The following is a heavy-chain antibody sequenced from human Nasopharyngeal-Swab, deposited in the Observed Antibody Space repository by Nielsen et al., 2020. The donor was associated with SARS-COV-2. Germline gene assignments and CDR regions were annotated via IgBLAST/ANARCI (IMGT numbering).Heavy chain of an antibody. CDR1: GFIFDDYS. Sequence: SLKISCVASGFIFDDYSMHWVRQGPGRALEWVSGIAWNSVVIGYAESVKGQFTISRDNAKNSLYQEMNNLRPEDTALYYCIKGVDITSRTARPFDIWGQGTMVTVSS. D-gene: IGHD5-12*01. V-gene: IGHV3-9*01. J-gene: IGHJ3*02. CDR3: IKGVDITSRTARPFDI. CDR2: IAWNSVVI.